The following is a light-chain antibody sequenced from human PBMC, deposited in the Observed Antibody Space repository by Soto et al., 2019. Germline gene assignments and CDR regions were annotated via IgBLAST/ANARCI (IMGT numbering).Light chain of an antibody. J-gene: IGKJ5*01. CDR3: QQSYSTPIT. CDR2: VAS. V-gene: IGKV1-39*01. Sequence: DIQMTQSPSSLSASVGDRVTITCRASQTSSSYLNRYQQKPGKAPKRLIYVASSLQGGVPSRFSGSGSGTDFTLTIGSLQPDDFATYYCQQSYSTPITFGRGTQLEIK. CDR1: QTSSSY.